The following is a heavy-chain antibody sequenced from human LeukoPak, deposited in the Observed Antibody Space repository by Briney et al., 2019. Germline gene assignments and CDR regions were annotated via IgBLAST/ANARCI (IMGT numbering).Heavy chain of an antibody. Sequence: PGGSLRLSCAASGFTVSSNYMTWVRQAPGKGLEWVSVIYSGGSTYYADSVKGRFTISRDNSKNTLFLQMNSLRAEDTAVYYCASSSGWYNSFDYWGLGTLVTVSS. CDR2: IYSGGST. V-gene: IGHV3-66*01. J-gene: IGHJ4*02. CDR3: ASSSGWYNSFDY. CDR1: GFTVSSNY. D-gene: IGHD6-19*01.